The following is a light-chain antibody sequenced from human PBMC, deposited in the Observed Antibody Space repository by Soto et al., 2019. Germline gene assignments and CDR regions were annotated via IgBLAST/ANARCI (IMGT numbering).Light chain of an antibody. CDR2: EVS. CDR3: SSSTSSSTLL. Sequence: QSGMTQPASGSGSPGQSITISCSGTSSDVGGYNYVSWYQQHPGKAPKLMIYEVSNRPSGVSDRFLGSKSGDTASLTISGLQADDEADYYCSSSTSSSTLLFGTGSKVTLL. V-gene: IGLV2-14*01. CDR1: SSDVGGYNY. J-gene: IGLJ1*01.